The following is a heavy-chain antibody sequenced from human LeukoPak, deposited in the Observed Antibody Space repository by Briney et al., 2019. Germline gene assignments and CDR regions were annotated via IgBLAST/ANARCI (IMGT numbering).Heavy chain of an antibody. CDR1: GFTFSSYW. CDR3: ARDRYSFGHDFDY. D-gene: IGHD5-18*01. Sequence: GGSLRLSCAASGFTFSSYWMHWARHTPGRGGVWVSRMKGEGSSASYADSVKGRFTISRDNAKNTLYLQMNSLRAEDTAVYYCARDRYSFGHDFDYWGQGTLVTVSS. J-gene: IGHJ4*02. V-gene: IGHV3-74*01. CDR2: MKGEGSSA.